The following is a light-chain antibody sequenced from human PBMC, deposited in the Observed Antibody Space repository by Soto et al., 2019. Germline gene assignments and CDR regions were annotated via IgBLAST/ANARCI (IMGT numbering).Light chain of an antibody. CDR2: AAS. Sequence: DIQMTQSPSSLAASVGDRVTITYRASQGISNYLVWYQQKPGKVPKVLIYAASTLQSGVPSRFSGSGSGTDFTLTISSLQPEDVATYYCQKYNSAPWTFGQGTKVDIK. J-gene: IGKJ1*01. CDR3: QKYNSAPWT. CDR1: QGISNY. V-gene: IGKV1-27*01.